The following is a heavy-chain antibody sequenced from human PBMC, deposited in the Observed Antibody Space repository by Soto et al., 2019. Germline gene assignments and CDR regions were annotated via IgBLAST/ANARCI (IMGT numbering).Heavy chain of an antibody. CDR2: ISGSGGST. J-gene: IGHJ4*02. CDR1: VFTFSIYA. CDR3: EKDSRGAQGY. Sequence: WGSLLLSCASSVFTFSIYAMSWVRQAPGKGLEWVSAISGSGGSTYYADSVKGRFTISRDNSKNTLYLQMNSLRAEDTAVYYCEKDSRGAQGYWGQGTLVTVSS. D-gene: IGHD1-26*01. V-gene: IGHV3-23*01.